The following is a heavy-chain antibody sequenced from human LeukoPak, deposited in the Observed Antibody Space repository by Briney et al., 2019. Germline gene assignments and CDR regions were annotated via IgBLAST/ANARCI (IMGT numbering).Heavy chain of an antibody. CDR1: GFTFSTYS. CDR3: AKYLGDPQGIDV. CDR2: ISGSSSTT. Sequence: GSLRLSCSASGFTFSTYSMNWVRQAPGKGLEWVSHISGSSSTTYYADSVKGRFTISRDNAKSSLYLQTNSLRDEDTAVYYCAKYLGDPQGIDVWGHATTVTVSS. J-gene: IGHJ6*02. V-gene: IGHV3-48*02. D-gene: IGHD3-10*01.